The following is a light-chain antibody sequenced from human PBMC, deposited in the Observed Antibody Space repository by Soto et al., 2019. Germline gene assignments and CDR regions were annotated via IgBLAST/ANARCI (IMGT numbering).Light chain of an antibody. CDR2: DAS. CDR1: QTVRNNY. J-gene: IGKJ4*01. Sequence: EIVLTQSPGTLSLSPGERATLSCRASQTVRNNYLAWYQQKPGQAPRLLIYDASSRATGIPDRFSGGGSGTDFTLTISRLEPEDFAVYYCQQRSNWPLTFGGGTKVDIK. V-gene: IGKV3D-20*02. CDR3: QQRSNWPLT.